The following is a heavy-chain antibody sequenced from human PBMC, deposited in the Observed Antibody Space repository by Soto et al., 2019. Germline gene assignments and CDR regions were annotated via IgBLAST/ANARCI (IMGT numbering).Heavy chain of an antibody. J-gene: IGHJ4*02. CDR3: ARAGRYYDSTY. V-gene: IGHV4-61*01. CDR2: IYYSGST. CDR1: GGSVSSGSYY. D-gene: IGHD3-22*01. Sequence: TSETLSLTCTVSGGSVSSGSYYWSWIRQPPGKGLEWIGYIYYSGSTNYNPSLKSRVTISVDTSKNQFSLKLSSVTAADTAVYYCARAGRYYDSTYWGQGTLVTVSS.